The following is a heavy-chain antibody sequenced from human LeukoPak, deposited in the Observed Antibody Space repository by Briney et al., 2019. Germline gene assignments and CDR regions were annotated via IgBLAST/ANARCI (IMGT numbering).Heavy chain of an antibody. CDR2: ISYDGSNK. CDR1: GFTFSSYG. CDR3: AKDLPLLWFGESTPTLDY. D-gene: IGHD3-10*01. V-gene: IGHV3-30*18. Sequence: GGSLRLSCAASGFTFSSYGMHWVRQAPGKGLEWVAVISYDGSNKYYADSVKGRFTISRDNSKNTLYLQMNSLRAEDTAVYYCAKDLPLLWFGESTPTLDYWGQGTLVTVSS. J-gene: IGHJ4*02.